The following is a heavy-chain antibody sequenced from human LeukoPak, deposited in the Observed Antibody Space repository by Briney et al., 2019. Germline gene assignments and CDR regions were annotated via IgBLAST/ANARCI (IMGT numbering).Heavy chain of an antibody. CDR3: ARELWFGELLGYNWFDP. D-gene: IGHD3-10*01. V-gene: IGHV5-51*01. Sequence: GESLKISCQGSGYSFPTYWIGWVRQMPGKGLGWMGIIYPGDSDTRYSPSFQGQVTISADKSISTAYLQWSSLKASDTAMYYCARELWFGELLGYNWFDPWGQGTLVTVSS. CDR1: GYSFPTYW. J-gene: IGHJ5*02. CDR2: IYPGDSDT.